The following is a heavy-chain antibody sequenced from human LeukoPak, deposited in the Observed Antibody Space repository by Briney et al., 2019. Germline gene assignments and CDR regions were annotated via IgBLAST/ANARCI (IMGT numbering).Heavy chain of an antibody. J-gene: IGHJ6*02. CDR1: GFTFDDYG. Sequence: GGSLRLSCAASGFTFDDYGMSWVRQAPGKGLEWVSGINWNGDSTGYADSVKGRFTISRDNAKNSLYLQMNSLRAEDTALYHCARVRGSGTYYYYYGMDVRGQGTTVTVSS. CDR3: ARVRGSGTYYYYYGMDV. CDR2: INWNGDST. V-gene: IGHV3-20*01. D-gene: IGHD1-26*01.